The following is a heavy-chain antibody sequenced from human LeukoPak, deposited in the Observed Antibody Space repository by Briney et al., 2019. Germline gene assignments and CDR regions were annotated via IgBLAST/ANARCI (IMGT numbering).Heavy chain of an antibody. Sequence: PGESLRLSCAASGFTFSSYAMSWVRQAPGKGLEWVSAISGSGGSTYYADSVKGRFTISRDNSKDTLYLQLNSLKAEDTAVYYCAKRGVSLTMFWGMDVWGQGTTVTVSS. V-gene: IGHV3-23*01. D-gene: IGHD3-9*01. CDR1: GFTFSSYA. CDR2: ISGSGGST. CDR3: AKRGVSLTMFWGMDV. J-gene: IGHJ6*02.